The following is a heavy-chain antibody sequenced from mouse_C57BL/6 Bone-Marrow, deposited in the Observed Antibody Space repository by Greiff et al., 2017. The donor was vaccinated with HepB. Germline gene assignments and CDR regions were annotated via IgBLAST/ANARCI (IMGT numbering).Heavy chain of an antibody. CDR1: GFNIKDYY. CDR2: IDPEDGDT. V-gene: IGHV14-1*01. Sequence: EVKLLESGAELVRPGASVKLSCTASGFNIKDYYMHWVKQRPEQGLEWIGRIDPEDGDTEYAPKFQGKATMTADTSSNTAYLQLSSLTSEDTAVYYCTTGGYGSLYYFDYWGQGTTLTVSS. CDR3: TTGGYGSLYYFDY. J-gene: IGHJ2*01. D-gene: IGHD1-1*01.